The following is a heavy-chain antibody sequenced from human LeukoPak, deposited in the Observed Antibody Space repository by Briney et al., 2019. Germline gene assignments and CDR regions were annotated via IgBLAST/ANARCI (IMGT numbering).Heavy chain of an antibody. Sequence: PSETLSLTCTVSDSSITSTYYWAWFRQPPRKGLDWIATVFRLQTVRTFNNPSLESRVTMSLDPSQSQFSLNLTSVTAADMALYFCARVLHAPYLIDSWGQGTLVTVSS. CDR2: VFRLQTVRT. V-gene: IGHV4-38-2*02. CDR1: DSSITSTYY. D-gene: IGHD2-8*01. J-gene: IGHJ4*02. CDR3: ARVLHAPYLIDS.